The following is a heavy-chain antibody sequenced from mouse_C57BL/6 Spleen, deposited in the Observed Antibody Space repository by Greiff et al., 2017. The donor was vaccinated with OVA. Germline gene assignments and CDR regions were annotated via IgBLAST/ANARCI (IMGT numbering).Heavy chain of an antibody. CDR1: GYTFTSYG. D-gene: IGHD1-1*01. CDR2: IYPRSGNT. J-gene: IGHJ2*01. CDR3: ARDSDMRLLPDYFDY. Sequence: QVQLQQSGAELARPGASVKLSCKASGYTFTSYGISWVKQRTGQGLEWIGEIYPRSGNTYYTEKFKGKATLTADKSSSTAYMELRSLTSDDSAVYFCARDSDMRLLPDYFDYWGQGTTLTVSS. V-gene: IGHV1-81*01.